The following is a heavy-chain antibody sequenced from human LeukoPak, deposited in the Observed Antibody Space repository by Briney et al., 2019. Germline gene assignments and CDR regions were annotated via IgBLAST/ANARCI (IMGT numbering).Heavy chain of an antibody. CDR2: IYTSGST. V-gene: IGHV4-4*07. J-gene: IGHJ4*02. CDR1: GGSISSYY. D-gene: IGHD3-22*01. Sequence: PSETLSLTCTVSGGSISSYYWSWIRQPAGKGREWIGRIYTSGSTNYNPSLKSRVTMSVDTSKNQFSLKLSSVTAADTAVYYCARMYYYDSSGYYYFDYWGQGTLVTVSS. CDR3: ARMYYYDSSGYYYFDY.